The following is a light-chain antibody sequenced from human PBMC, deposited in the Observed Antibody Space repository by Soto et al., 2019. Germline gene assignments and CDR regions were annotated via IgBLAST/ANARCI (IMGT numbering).Light chain of an antibody. Sequence: EIVMTQSPATLSVSPGERATLSCRASQNVGSHVAWYQQKPGQAPRLFIYGASTRATGIPARFSGSGSGTEFTLTISSLQSEDFAIYYCQQYYNWPPLTFGGGTKVEIQ. CDR3: QQYYNWPPLT. V-gene: IGKV3-15*01. CDR2: GAS. CDR1: QNVGSH. J-gene: IGKJ4*01.